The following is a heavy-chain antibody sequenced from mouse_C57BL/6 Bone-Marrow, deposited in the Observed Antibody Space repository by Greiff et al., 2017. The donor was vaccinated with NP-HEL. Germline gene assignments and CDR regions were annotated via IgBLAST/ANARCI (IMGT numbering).Heavy chain of an antibody. Sequence: VQLQQSGAELVRPGASVKLSCTASGFNFKDDYMHWVKQRPEQGLEWIGWIDPENGDTEYASKFQGKATITADTSSNTAYLQLSSLTSEDTAVYYCTGTTRNYYDYWGQGTTLTVSS. CDR1: GFNFKDDY. D-gene: IGHD1-1*01. V-gene: IGHV14-4*01. CDR3: TGTTRNYYDY. CDR2: IDPENGDT. J-gene: IGHJ2*01.